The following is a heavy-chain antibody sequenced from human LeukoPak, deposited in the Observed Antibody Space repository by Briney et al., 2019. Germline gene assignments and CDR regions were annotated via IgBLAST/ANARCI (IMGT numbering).Heavy chain of an antibody. CDR1: GFTFSDYY. Sequence: GGSLRLSCAASGFTFSDYYMTWIRQAPGKGLEWVSYISSSGSTTYYADSVKGRFTISRDNAKNSLYLQMNSLRAEDTAVYYCASCPVVAPIGHFDYWGQGTLVTVSS. CDR2: ISSSGSTT. CDR3: ASCPVVAPIGHFDY. D-gene: IGHD2-2*01. V-gene: IGHV3-11*04. J-gene: IGHJ4*02.